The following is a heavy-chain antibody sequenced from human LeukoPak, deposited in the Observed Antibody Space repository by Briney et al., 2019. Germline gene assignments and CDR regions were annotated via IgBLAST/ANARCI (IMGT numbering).Heavy chain of an antibody. CDR3: AREGRVDYDSSGYYFNY. CDR2: ISYDGSNK. J-gene: IGHJ4*02. V-gene: IGHV3-30-3*01. CDR1: GFTFSTYA. Sequence: PGRSLRLSCAASGFTFSTYAMHWVRQAPGKGLEWVAVISYDGSNKYYADSVKGRFTISRDNSKNTLYLQMNSLRPEDTDIYYCAREGRVDYDSSGYYFNYWGQGTLVTVSS. D-gene: IGHD3-22*01.